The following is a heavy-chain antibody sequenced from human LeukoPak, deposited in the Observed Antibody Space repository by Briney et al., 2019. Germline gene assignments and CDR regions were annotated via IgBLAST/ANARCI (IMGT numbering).Heavy chain of an antibody. V-gene: IGHV4-39*01. J-gene: IGHJ4*02. CDR2: IYYSGST. D-gene: IGHD6-19*01. Sequence: SETLSLTCTVSGGSISSSNYYWGWIRQAPGKGLEWIGTIYYSGSTYYNPSLKSRVTISVDTSKNQFSLKLNSVTAADTAVYYCAGKAVAGPYFDYWGQGTLVTVSS. CDR3: AGKAVAGPYFDY. CDR1: GGSISSSNYY.